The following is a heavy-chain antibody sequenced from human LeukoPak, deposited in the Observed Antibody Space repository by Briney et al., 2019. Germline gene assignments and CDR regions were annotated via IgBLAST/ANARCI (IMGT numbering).Heavy chain of an antibody. Sequence: GGSLRLPCAASGFTFSSYAMSWVRQAPGKGLEWVSAISGSGGSTYYADSVKGRFTISRDNSKNTLYLQMNSLRAEDTAVYYCAKSYAVVPAAEVDIWGQGTMVTVSS. D-gene: IGHD2-2*01. J-gene: IGHJ3*02. CDR1: GFTFSSYA. CDR2: ISGSGGST. V-gene: IGHV3-23*01. CDR3: AKSYAVVPAAEVDI.